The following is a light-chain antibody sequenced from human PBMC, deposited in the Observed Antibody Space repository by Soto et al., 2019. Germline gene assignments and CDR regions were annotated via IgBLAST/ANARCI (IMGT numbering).Light chain of an antibody. J-gene: IGKJ3*01. V-gene: IGKV4-1*01. Sequence: DIVMTQSPDSLAVSLGERATINCKSSQSVLYSSNNKNYLAWYQQKPGQPPKLLIYWASTRESGVPDRFSGSGSGTEFTLTISSLQAEDVAVYYCQQYYRPPFGFGPGTKVDIK. CDR2: WAS. CDR1: QSVLYSSNNKNY. CDR3: QQYYRPPFG.